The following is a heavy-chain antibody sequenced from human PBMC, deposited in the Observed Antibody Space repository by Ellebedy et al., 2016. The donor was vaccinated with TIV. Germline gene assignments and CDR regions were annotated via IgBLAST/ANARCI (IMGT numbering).Heavy chain of an antibody. CDR3: ARLDYYYYMDV. CDR1: GGSISSSSYY. J-gene: IGHJ6*03. V-gene: IGHV4-39*01. Sequence: SETLSLXCTVSGGSISSSSYYWGWIRQPPGKGLEWIGSIYYSGSTYYNPSLKSRVTISVDTSKNQFSLKLSSVTAADTAVYYCARLDYYYYMDVWGKGTTVTVSS. CDR2: IYYSGST.